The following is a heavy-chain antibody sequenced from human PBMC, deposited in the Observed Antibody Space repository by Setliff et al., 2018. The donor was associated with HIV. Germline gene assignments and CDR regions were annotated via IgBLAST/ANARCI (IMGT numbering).Heavy chain of an antibody. CDR2: IHFDGTNK. D-gene: IGHD3-22*01. CDR3: TRPQYIYDNSDSDN. J-gene: IGHJ4*02. CDR1: GFTFRSFG. V-gene: IGHV3-30*02. Sequence: GGSLRLSCASSGFTFRSFGMHWVRQTPGKGLEWVALIHFDGTNKYYRDSVKGRFTISRDNSKNTVYLQMNSLRAEDTAVYYCTRPQYIYDNSDSDNWGQGALVTVSS.